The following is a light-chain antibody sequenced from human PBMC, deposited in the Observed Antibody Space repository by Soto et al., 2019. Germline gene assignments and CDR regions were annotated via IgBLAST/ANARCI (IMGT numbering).Light chain of an antibody. J-gene: IGLJ2*01. V-gene: IGLV2-14*03. CDR1: NSDIGYYNF. CDR2: DVS. Sequence: SALTQPASVSGSPGQSITISCTGTNSDIGYYNFVSWYQHHPGKAPKLMIYDVSNRPSGVSNRFSGSKSGNTASLTISGLQAEDEADYYCSSFTTSSALVFGGGTKLTVL. CDR3: SSFTTSSALV.